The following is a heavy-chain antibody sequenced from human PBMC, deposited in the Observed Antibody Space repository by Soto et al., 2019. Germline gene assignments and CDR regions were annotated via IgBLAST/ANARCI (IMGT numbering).Heavy chain of an antibody. J-gene: IGHJ6*02. CDR2: ISGSGGST. CDR1: GFTFSSYA. Sequence: GGSLRLSCAASGFTFSSYAMSWVRQAPGKGLEWVSAISGSGGSTYYADSVKGRFTISRDNSKNTLYLQMNSLRAEDTAVYYCVSPSPGIAAARGRYYYYGMDVWGQGTTVTVSS. V-gene: IGHV3-23*01. D-gene: IGHD6-13*01. CDR3: VSPSPGIAAARGRYYYYGMDV.